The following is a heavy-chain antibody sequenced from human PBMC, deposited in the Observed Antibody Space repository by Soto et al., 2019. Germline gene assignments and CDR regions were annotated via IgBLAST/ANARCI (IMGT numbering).Heavy chain of an antibody. CDR1: GFTLSNYG. D-gene: IGHD3-10*01. CDR3: ARDKGVNLVP. CDR2: IWYAGVTK. V-gene: IGHV3-33*01. Sequence: QVQLVESGGGVVQPGRSLRLSCATSGFTLSNYGMHWVRQAPGDGLEWVAAIWYAGVTKNYVDSVKGRFTISRDNSKSTLYLQMNSLRVEDTGVYYCARDKGVNLVPWGQGTLVIVSS. J-gene: IGHJ5*02.